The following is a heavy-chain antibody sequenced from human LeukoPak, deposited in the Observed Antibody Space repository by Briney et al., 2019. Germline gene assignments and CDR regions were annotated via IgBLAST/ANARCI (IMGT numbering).Heavy chain of an antibody. CDR3: APITMVRGVNTIDY. D-gene: IGHD3-10*01. CDR2: IYYSGST. J-gene: IGHJ4*02. Sequence: SETLSLTCTVSGGSISSSSYYWGWIRQPPGKGLESIGSIYYSGSTYYNPSLKSRVTISVDTSKNQFSLKLSSVTAADTAVYYCAPITMVRGVNTIDYWGQGTLVTVSS. CDR1: GGSISSSSYY. V-gene: IGHV4-39*01.